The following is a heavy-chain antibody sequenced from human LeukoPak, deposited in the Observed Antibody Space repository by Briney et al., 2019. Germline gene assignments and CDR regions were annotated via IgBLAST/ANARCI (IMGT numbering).Heavy chain of an antibody. CDR1: GYTFTNYD. CDR3: ARTPPKGDIDN. Sequence: ASVKVSCKASGYTFTNYDINWVRQAPGQGLEWMGWMSHKSGNTGYAQKFQGRVTMTSDTSIRTAYMELSSLTSEDTAVYYCARTPPKGDIDNWGQGALVTVSS. V-gene: IGHV1-8*01. J-gene: IGHJ4*02. CDR2: MSHKSGNT. D-gene: IGHD2-21*02.